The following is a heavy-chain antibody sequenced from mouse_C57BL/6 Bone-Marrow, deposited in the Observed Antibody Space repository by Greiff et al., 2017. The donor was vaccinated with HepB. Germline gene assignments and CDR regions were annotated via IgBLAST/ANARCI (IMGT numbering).Heavy chain of an antibody. CDR2: IDPSDSYT. V-gene: IGHV1-69*01. CDR1: GYTFPSYW. Sequence: VQLQQPGAELVMPGASVKLSCKASGYTFPSYWMHWVKQRPGHGLEWIGEIDPSDSYTNYNQKFKGKSTLTCDKSSSTAYMQLSSLTSDDSAVYYGARRSTTVAPYYAMDYWGQGTSVTVSA. CDR3: ARRSTTVAPYYAMDY. D-gene: IGHD1-1*01. J-gene: IGHJ4*01.